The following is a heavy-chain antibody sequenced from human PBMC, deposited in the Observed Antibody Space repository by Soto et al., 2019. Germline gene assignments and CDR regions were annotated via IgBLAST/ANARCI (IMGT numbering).Heavy chain of an antibody. CDR3: AKDYPSITIFGVVIISPYGMDV. V-gene: IGHV3-30*18. CDR2: ISYDGSNK. Sequence: GGSLRLSCAASGFTFSSYGMHWVRQAPGKGLEWVAVISYDGSNKYYADSVKGRFTISRDNSKNTLYLQMNSLRAEDTAVYYCAKDYPSITIFGVVIISPYGMDVWGQGTTVTVSS. D-gene: IGHD3-3*01. J-gene: IGHJ6*02. CDR1: GFTFSSYG.